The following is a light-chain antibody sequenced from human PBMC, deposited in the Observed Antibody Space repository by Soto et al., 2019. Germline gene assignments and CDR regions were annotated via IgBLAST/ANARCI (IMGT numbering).Light chain of an antibody. CDR1: SSNIGSNA. J-gene: IGLJ3*02. CDR3: ATWDESLRGGV. CDR2: SND. Sequence: QSVLTQPPSASGTPGQRVTISCSGGSSNIGSNAVNWYRQLPGTAPQLLIYSNDQRPSGVPDRFSGSKSGTSASLAISGLRSEDEADSYCATWDESLRGGVFGGGTKVTVL. V-gene: IGLV1-44*01.